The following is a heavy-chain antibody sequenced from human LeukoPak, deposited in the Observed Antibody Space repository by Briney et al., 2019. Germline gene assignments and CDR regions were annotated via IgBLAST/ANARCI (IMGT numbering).Heavy chain of an antibody. J-gene: IGHJ5*02. CDR1: GFTFSSNG. D-gene: IGHD6-13*01. CDR3: AKDRPYITSWYGCSTP. CDR2: ISDSAGGA. Sequence: GGSLRLSCAASGFTFSSNGMTWVRQAPGKGLEWVSTISDSAGGAHYANSVKGRFTISRDSSGSTVYLQMHSLRPEDTAVYYCAKDRPYITSWYGCSTPWGQGTLVTVSS. V-gene: IGHV3-23*01.